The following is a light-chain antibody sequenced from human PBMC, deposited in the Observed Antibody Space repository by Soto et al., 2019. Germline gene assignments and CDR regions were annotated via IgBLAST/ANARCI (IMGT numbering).Light chain of an antibody. CDR2: AAS. J-gene: IGKJ4*01. Sequence: DIQMTQSPSSLSASVGDRVTITCRASQSISSYLNWHQQKPGKAPKLLLYAASSLQSGGPSRLSGSGSGTDFTLTISSQQPEDFATYYCQQSYSTPLTFGGGTKVEIK. CDR1: QSISSY. V-gene: IGKV1-39*01. CDR3: QQSYSTPLT.